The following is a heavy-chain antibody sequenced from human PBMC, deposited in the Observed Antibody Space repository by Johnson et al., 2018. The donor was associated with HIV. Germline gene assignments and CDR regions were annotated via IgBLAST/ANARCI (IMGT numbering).Heavy chain of an antibody. V-gene: IGHV3-13*01. J-gene: IGHJ3*02. CDR3: ASGSGSYLSAFDI. D-gene: IGHD1-26*01. Sequence: VQLVESGGGLVQPGGSLRLSCAASGFTFSSYDMHWVRQATGTRLEWVSGINTVGDTFYSGSVKGRFTISRDNAKNSLYLQMNSLRAEDTALYYCASGSGSYLSAFDIWGQGTMVTVSS. CDR2: INTVGDT. CDR1: GFTFSSYD.